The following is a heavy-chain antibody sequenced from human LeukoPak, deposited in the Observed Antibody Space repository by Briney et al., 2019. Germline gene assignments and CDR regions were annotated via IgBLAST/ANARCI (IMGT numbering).Heavy chain of an antibody. Sequence: SETLSLTCAVSGGSISSGGYYWSWIRQPPGKGLEWIGYIYYSGSTNYNPSLKSRVTISVDTSKNQFSLKLSSVTAADTAVYYCARGYYDFWSGYSGPDQYGMDVWGQGTTVTVSS. J-gene: IGHJ6*02. V-gene: IGHV4-61*08. CDR2: IYYSGST. D-gene: IGHD3-3*01. CDR1: GGSISSGGYY. CDR3: ARGYYDFWSGYSGPDQYGMDV.